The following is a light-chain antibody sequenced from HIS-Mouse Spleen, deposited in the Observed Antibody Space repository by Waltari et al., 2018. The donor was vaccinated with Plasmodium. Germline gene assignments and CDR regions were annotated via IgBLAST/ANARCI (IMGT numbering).Light chain of an antibody. J-gene: IGKJ2*01. Sequence: AIQMTQSPSSLSASVGVSVPITCRASQGIRNDLGWFQQKPGKAPKLLISAASSLQSGVPSRFSGSGSGTDFTLTISSLQPEDFATYYCLQDYNYPYTFGQGTKLEIK. V-gene: IGKV1-6*01. CDR3: LQDYNYPYT. CDR1: QGIRND. CDR2: AAS.